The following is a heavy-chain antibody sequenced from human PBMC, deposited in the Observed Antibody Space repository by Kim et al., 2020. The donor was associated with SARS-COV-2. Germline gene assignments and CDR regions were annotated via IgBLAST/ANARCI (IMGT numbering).Heavy chain of an antibody. D-gene: IGHD1-7*01. J-gene: IGHJ4*02. V-gene: IGHV3-15*01. CDR3: MDTFGTT. Sequence: DGGTTDYAAPVKGRFTISRDDSKNTLYLQMNSLKTEDTAVYYCMDTFGTTWGQGTLVTVSS. CDR2: DGGTT.